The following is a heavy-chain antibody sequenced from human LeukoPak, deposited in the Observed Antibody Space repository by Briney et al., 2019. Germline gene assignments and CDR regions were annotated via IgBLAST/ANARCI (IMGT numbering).Heavy chain of an antibody. CDR3: ASLITGGDYVYWFDP. J-gene: IGHJ5*02. CDR2: IYTSGST. D-gene: IGHD4-17*01. CDR1: GGSISSGSYY. V-gene: IGHV4-61*02. Sequence: SETLSLTCTVSGGSISSGSYYWSWIRQPAGKGLEWIGRIYTSGSTNYNPSLKSRVTISVDTSKNQFSLKLSSVTAADTAVYYCASLITGGDYVYWFDPWGQGTLVTVSS.